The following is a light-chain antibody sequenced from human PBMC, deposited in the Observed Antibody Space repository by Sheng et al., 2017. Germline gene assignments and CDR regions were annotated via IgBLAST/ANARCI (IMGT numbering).Light chain of an antibody. Sequence: DIVMTQSPLFLPVTPGEPASISCRSSLSLLHNTYNYLDWYLQKPGQSPHLLIYLGSNRASGVPERFSGSGSGTDFTLKISRVEAEDIGTYYCMQALHTPPTFGQGTKWKSN. CDR1: LSLLHNTYNY. CDR2: LGS. V-gene: IGKV2-28*01. J-gene: IGKJ1*01. CDR3: MQALHTPPT.